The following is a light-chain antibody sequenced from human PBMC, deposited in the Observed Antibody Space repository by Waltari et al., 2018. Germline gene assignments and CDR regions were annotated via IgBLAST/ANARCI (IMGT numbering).Light chain of an antibody. CDR3: QQSFNTPRT. V-gene: IGKV1-39*01. J-gene: IGKJ2*02. CDR2: EGS. Sequence: DIQMTQSPSSLSPSVGDRVTITCRASKTIDIYLSWYQQKPGNAPKLLIYEGSTLQRGVPSRFSGSGSGTDFTLTITSLHPEDFATYYCQQSFNTPRTFGQGTKVEI. CDR1: KTIDIY.